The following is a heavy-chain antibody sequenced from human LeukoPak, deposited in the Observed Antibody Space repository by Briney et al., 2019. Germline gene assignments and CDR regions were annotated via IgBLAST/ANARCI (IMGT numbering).Heavy chain of an antibody. CDR3: ATAILYSVAGTWDY. CDR2: FDPEDGET. CDR1: GYTLTELS. Sequence: ASVKVSCKVSGYTLTELSMHLVRQAPGKGLEWMVGFDPEDGETIYAQKFQGRVTMTEDTSTDTAYMELSSLRSEDTAVYYCATAILYSVAGTWDYWGQGTLVTVSS. V-gene: IGHV1-24*01. D-gene: IGHD6-19*01. J-gene: IGHJ4*02.